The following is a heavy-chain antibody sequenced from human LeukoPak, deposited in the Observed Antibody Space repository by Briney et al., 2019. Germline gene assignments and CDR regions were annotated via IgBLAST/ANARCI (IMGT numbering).Heavy chain of an antibody. D-gene: IGHD5-18*01. J-gene: IGHJ4*02. CDR1: GGSFSGYY. Sequence: PSETLSLTCAVYGGSFSGYYWSWIRQPPGKGPEWIGYIYHSGSTYYNPSLKSRVTISVDRSKNQFSLKLSSVTAADTAVYYCASSPGGYSYGRYYFDYWGQGTLVTVSS. CDR3: ASSPGGYSYGRYYFDY. CDR2: IYHSGST. V-gene: IGHV4-34*01.